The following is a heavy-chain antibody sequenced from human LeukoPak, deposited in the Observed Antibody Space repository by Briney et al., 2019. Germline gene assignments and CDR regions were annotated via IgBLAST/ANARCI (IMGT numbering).Heavy chain of an antibody. CDR3: ARPGSPAAGASDFHH. J-gene: IGHJ1*01. V-gene: IGHV1-46*01. CDR2: SNPSSGST. D-gene: IGHD6-13*01. Sequence: ASVKVSCKASEYPFISYYVHWRRQAPGQRLELMGLSNPSSGSTNYAQKFLGRVTMTRDTSTSTVHMDLSSLRSEDTAVYYCARPGSPAAGASDFHHWGQGTLVTVSS. CDR1: EYPFISYY.